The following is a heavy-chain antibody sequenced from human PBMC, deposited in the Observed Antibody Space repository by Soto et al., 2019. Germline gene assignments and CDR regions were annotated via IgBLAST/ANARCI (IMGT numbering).Heavy chain of an antibody. Sequence: SLRLSCAASGFTFSSYGMHWVRQAPGKGLEWVAVISYDGSNKYYADSVKGRFTISRDNSKNTLYLQMNSLRAEDTAVYYCAKGMLVAAAFDYWGQGTLVTVSS. CDR3: AKGMLVAAAFDY. D-gene: IGHD6-13*01. J-gene: IGHJ4*02. CDR2: ISYDGSNK. V-gene: IGHV3-30*18. CDR1: GFTFSSYG.